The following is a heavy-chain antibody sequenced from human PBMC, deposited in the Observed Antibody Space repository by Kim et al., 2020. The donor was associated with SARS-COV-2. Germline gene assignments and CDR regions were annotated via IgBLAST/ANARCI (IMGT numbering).Heavy chain of an antibody. CDR3: AKDPRGFGDYGA. J-gene: IGHJ5*02. V-gene: IGHV3-23*01. Sequence: YYEASGKGRFTISRDNSKSTLYLQMNNLRVEDTAIYYCAKDPRGFGDYGAWGQGTLVTVSS. D-gene: IGHD4-17*01.